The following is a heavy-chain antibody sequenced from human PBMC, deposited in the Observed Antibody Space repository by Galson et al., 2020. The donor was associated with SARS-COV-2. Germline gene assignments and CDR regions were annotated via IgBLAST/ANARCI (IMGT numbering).Heavy chain of an antibody. V-gene: IGHV3-53*01. CDR3: ARDGGYYCFGC. CDR1: GFTANSNY. D-gene: IGHD3-22*01. Sequence: GGSLRPSCAASGFTANSNYMSWARQAPGKGLEWVSVIYTVGGTYYADPVKGRFTISRDTSKNTLYLQINSLRAVDTALCYCARDGGYYCFGCWGQGTLVTVSS. J-gene: IGHJ4*02. CDR2: IYTVGGT.